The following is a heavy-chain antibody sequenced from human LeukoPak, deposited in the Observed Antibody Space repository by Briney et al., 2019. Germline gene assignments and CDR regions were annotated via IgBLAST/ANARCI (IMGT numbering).Heavy chain of an antibody. J-gene: IGHJ4*02. CDR3: ARTREQWLALHFDY. CDR1: GFTFSSNY. CDR2: IYSGGST. D-gene: IGHD6-19*01. V-gene: IGHV3-53*01. Sequence: GGSLRLSCAASGFTFSSNYMSWVRQAPGKGLEWVSVIYSGGSTCYADSVKGRFTISRDNSKNTLYLQMNSLRAEDTAVYYCARTREQWLALHFDYWGQGTLVTVSS.